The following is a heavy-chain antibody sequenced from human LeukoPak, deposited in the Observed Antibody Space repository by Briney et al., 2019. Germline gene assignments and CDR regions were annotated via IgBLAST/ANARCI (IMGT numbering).Heavy chain of an antibody. J-gene: IGHJ5*02. CDR1: GGSISSHY. CDR2: TFYTGST. V-gene: IGHV4-59*08. D-gene: IGHD3-16*01. CDR3: ARHRDSLGFHNWFDP. Sequence: SETLSLTCTVSGGSISSHYWSWIRQSPGRGLEWIGFTFYTGSTNSNPSLKSRVTMSADPSKSQASLRLISVTAADTAIYYCARHRDSLGFHNWFDPWGQGTLVSVSS.